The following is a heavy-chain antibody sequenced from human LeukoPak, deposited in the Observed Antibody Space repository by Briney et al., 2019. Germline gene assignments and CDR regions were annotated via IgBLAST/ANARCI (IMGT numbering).Heavy chain of an antibody. J-gene: IGHJ4*02. D-gene: IGHD3-22*01. CDR3: ASSYFYDGNRYFDY. V-gene: IGHV4-59*08. CDR2: IYYTGST. CDR1: GRSITSYY. Sequence: SSETLALTCNVSGRSITSYYWNWIRQSPGKGLEWIGYIYYTGSTNSNPSLKSRLTISLDTPKKEFSLKLSSVTSADTAIYYCASSYFYDGNRYFDYWGQGALVTVSS.